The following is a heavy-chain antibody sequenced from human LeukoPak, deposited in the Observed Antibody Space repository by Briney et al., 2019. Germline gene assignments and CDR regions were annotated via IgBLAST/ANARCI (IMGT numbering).Heavy chain of an antibody. J-gene: IGHJ5*02. D-gene: IGHD6-13*01. CDR1: GGTFSSYA. V-gene: IGHV1-69*05. Sequence: SVKVSCKASGGTFSSYAISWVRQAPGQGLEWMGRIIPIFGTANYAQKFQGRVTITTDESTSTAYMELSSLRSEDTAVYYCARTTWATYSTRRWFDPWGQGTLVTVSS. CDR3: ARTTWATYSTRRWFDP. CDR2: IIPIFGTA.